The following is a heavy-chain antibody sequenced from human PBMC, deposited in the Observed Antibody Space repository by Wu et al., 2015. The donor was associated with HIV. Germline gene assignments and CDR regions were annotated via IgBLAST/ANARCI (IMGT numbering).Heavy chain of an antibody. J-gene: IGHJ4*02. CDR3: ASGIQAGGANY. CDR2: LNPNTGAA. CDR1: GYSFTAYY. D-gene: IGHD5-18*01. Sequence: QVQLLQSGAEVKKPGASVKVSCKTSGYSFTAYYMHWVRQAPGQGLEWMGRLNPNTGAADSAQNFQGRITLTRDTSINTAYMDLRSLRLDDTAIYYCASGIQAGGANYWGQGTLVTVSS. V-gene: IGHV1-2*02.